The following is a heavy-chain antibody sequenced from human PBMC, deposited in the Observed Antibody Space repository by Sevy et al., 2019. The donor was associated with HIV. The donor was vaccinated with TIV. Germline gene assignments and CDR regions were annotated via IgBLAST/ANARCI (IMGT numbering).Heavy chain of an antibody. CDR3: AKGDSNFYGLDV. J-gene: IGHJ6*02. Sequence: GGSLRLSCAASGFTFSTYTMNWVRQAPGKGLEWVSAISGSGGSTYYADSVKGRFTISRDKSKNTLFLQMNSLRAEDTAVYYCAKGDSNFYGLDVWGQGTTVTVSS. CDR2: ISGSGGST. D-gene: IGHD6-13*01. CDR1: GFTFSTYT. V-gene: IGHV3-23*01.